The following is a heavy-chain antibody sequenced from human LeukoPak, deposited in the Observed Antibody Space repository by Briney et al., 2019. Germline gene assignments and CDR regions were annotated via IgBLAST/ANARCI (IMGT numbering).Heavy chain of an antibody. CDR1: AATFSSYA. CDR2: IIPIFGTA. CDR3: ASNSRLWFGESTQHYYYYYMDV. Sequence: SVNLSCKSSAATFSSYAISWVRQAPGQGLEWMGGIIPIFGTANYAQKFQDRVTITADKSTITAYMELDSLRSEDTAVYYCASNSRLWFGESTQHYYYYYMDVWGKGTTVTVSS. J-gene: IGHJ6*03. D-gene: IGHD3-10*01. V-gene: IGHV1-69*06.